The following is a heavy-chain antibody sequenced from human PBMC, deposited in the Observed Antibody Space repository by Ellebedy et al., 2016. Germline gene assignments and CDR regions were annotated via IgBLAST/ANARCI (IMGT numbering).Heavy chain of an antibody. CDR1: GYSISSGYY. D-gene: IGHD3-10*01. V-gene: IGHV4-38-2*02. CDR2: IYHSGST. Sequence: SETLSLTCTVSGYSISSGYYWGWIRQPPGKGLEWIGSIYHSGSTYYNPSLKSRVTISVETSKNQFSLKLSSVTAADTAVYYCARASEFYGSGSYYLNWSDPWGQGTLVTVSS. J-gene: IGHJ5*02. CDR3: ARASEFYGSGSYYLNWSDP.